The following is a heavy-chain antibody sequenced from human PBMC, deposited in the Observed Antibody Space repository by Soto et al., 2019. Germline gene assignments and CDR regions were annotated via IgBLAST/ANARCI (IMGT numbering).Heavy chain of an antibody. V-gene: IGHV4-39*01. CDR3: ARQRTTVVTQAYFDH. J-gene: IGHJ4*02. CDR1: GESISSSSYY. Sequence: SETISLTGIVSGESISSSSYYWGWIRQPPGKGSEWIGSISXSGRPYYNPSFKSRVTISMDTAKNKFSMKLSSVTATDTAVYYCARQRTTVVTQAYFDHWGQGALVTVSS. CDR2: ISXSGRP. D-gene: IGHD4-4*01.